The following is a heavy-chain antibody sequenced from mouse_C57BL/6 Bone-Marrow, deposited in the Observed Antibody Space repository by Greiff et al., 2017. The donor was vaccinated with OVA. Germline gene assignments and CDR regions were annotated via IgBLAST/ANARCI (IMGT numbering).Heavy chain of an antibody. CDR2: IYPRSGNT. D-gene: IGHD1-1*01. V-gene: IGHV1-81*01. CDR1: GYTFTSYG. Sequence: QVQLQQSGAELARPGASVKLSCKASGYTFTSYGISWVKQRTGQGLEWIGEIYPRSGNTYYNEKFKGKATLTADKSSSTAYMELRRLTSEDSAVYVCARSPYYYGSSYWYFDVWGTGTTVTVSS. J-gene: IGHJ1*03. CDR3: ARSPYYYGSSYWYFDV.